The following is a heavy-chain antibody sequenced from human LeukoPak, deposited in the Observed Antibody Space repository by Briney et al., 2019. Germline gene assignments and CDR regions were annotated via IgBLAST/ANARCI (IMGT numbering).Heavy chain of an antibody. CDR1: GGSIGRSGYY. V-gene: IGHV4-39*07. D-gene: IGHD2-15*01. J-gene: IGHJ4*02. CDR2: IYYTGTT. Sequence: PSETLSLTCSVSGGSIGRSGYYWGWIRQPPGKGLEWIGNIYYTGTTNYNPSLKSRVTISVDTSKSQFSLKLSSVTAADTAVYHCARVAAKTVDYWGQGTLVTVSS. CDR3: ARVAAKTVDY.